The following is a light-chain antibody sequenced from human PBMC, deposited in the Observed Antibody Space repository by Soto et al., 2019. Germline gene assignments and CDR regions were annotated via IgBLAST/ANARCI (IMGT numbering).Light chain of an antibody. CDR3: QQCNNFPFT. Sequence: DVQMTQSPSSVSASVGDRVTITCRARQDISRWLAWYQQKPGQAPKFLIYAASNLQSGDPSRFSGSGSGTDFALTISSLQPEDFATYYCQQCNNFPFTFGQGTRLEIK. V-gene: IGKV1D-12*01. J-gene: IGKJ5*01. CDR2: AAS. CDR1: QDISRW.